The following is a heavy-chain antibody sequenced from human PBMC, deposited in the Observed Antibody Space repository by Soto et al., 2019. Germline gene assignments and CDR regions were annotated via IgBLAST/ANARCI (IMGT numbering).Heavy chain of an antibody. J-gene: IGHJ4*02. CDR1: GYTFTDYG. CDR2: IRSYNDNT. D-gene: IGHD3-3*01. Sequence: ASVKVSCKASGYTFTDYGITWGRQAPGQGREWMGWIRSYNDNTNYAHKLQGRVTLTTDTSTTTTYMELRSLRSDDTAVYYCARCSRYDFGSDSTSPSYYFDYWGQGTLVTVSS. V-gene: IGHV1-18*01. CDR3: ARCSRYDFGSDSTSPSYYFDY.